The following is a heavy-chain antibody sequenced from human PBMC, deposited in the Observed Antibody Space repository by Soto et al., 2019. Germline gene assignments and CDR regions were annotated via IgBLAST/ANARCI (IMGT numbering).Heavy chain of an antibody. CDR3: ARFRDVVVPAPVLRSYYYYGMDV. D-gene: IGHD2-2*01. J-gene: IGHJ6*02. CDR1: GYSFTSYW. Sequence: PGESLKISCKGSGYSFTSYWIGWVRQMPGKGLEWMGIIYPGDSDTRYSPSFQGQVTISADKSISTAYLQWSSLKASDTAMYYCARFRDVVVPAPVLRSYYYYGMDVWGQGTTVTVSS. V-gene: IGHV5-51*01. CDR2: IYPGDSDT.